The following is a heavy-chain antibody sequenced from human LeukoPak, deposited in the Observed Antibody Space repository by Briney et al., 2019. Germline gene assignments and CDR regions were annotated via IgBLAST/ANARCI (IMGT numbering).Heavy chain of an antibody. J-gene: IGHJ1*01. CDR1: GGSISNNVYY. V-gene: IGHV4-39*01. Sequence: KSSETLSLTCTVSGGSISNNVYYWGWIRQPPGKGLEWIGSIYYSGSTYYNPSLKSRVNISVDTSKNQFSLKLSSVTAADTAVYYCARLAQDSSGYSQHWGQGTLVTVSS. CDR3: ARLAQDSSGYSQH. D-gene: IGHD3-22*01. CDR2: IYYSGST.